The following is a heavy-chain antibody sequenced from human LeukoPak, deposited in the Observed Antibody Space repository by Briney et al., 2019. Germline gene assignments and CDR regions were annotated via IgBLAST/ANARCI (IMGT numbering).Heavy chain of an antibody. J-gene: IGHJ4*02. CDR3: ASTYGPPGFSDYFDY. V-gene: IGHV4-59*08. CDR1: GGSISSYY. CDR2: IYYSGST. D-gene: IGHD4-17*01. Sequence: PSETLSLTCTVSGGSISSYYWSWIRQPPGEGLEWIGYIYYSGSTNYNPSLKSRVTISVDTSKNQFSLKLSSVTAADTAVYYCASTYGPPGFSDYFDYWGQGTLVTVSS.